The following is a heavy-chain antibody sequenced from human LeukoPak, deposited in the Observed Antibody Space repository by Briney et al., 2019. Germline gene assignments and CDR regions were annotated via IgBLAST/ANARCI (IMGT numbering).Heavy chain of an antibody. CDR1: GYSFTSYR. Sequence: GESLKISCKVSGYSFTSYRIGWVRQKPGKGLEWMGIIFPGDSDTRYSPSFQGQVTISADKSISTAYLQWSSLKASDTAMYYCARRLTYDSRAYYCLDYWGQGTLVTVSS. D-gene: IGHD3-22*01. J-gene: IGHJ4*02. CDR2: IFPGDSDT. V-gene: IGHV5-51*01. CDR3: ARRLTYDSRAYYCLDY.